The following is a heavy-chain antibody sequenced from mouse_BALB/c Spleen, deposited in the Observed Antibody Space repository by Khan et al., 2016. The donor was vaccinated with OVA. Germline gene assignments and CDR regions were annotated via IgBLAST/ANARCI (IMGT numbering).Heavy chain of an antibody. Sequence: QVQLQQSGPGLVQPSQSLSITCTVSGFSLTSYGVHWVRQSPGKGLEWLGVIWSGGSTDYNAAFISRLSISKDNSKSQVFFTMNSLKANDTAIYYCARNGCYVHWYFDVWGSGTLVTVSS. D-gene: IGHD1-1*02. J-gene: IGHJ1*01. V-gene: IGHV2-2*02. CDR2: IWSGGST. CDR1: GFSLTSYG. CDR3: ARNGCYVHWYFDV.